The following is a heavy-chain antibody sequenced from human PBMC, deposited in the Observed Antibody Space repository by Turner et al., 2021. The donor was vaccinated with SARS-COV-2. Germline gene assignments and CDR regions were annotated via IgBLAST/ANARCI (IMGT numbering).Heavy chain of an antibody. D-gene: IGHD6-13*01. Sequence: LVRSGAEVKKPGSSLRVSCNASECTFSSDANSWGRNAPGQGLGWEGMIILIISRANYEKKFQGRVMITADETTSTAYMELSSLRTEETAVYYCAGLYQGIATADISCMDVWGQGTLVTVSS. CDR3: AGLYQGIATADISCMDV. V-gene: IGHV1-69*11. CDR2: IILIISRA. CDR1: ECTFSSDA. J-gene: IGHJ4*02.